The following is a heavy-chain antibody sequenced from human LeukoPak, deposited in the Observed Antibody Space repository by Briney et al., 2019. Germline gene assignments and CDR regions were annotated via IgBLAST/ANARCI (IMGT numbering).Heavy chain of an antibody. D-gene: IGHD1-26*01. J-gene: IGHJ4*02. CDR3: ASQGGVGAAGTFDY. CDR1: GYTFTDYY. Sequence: ASVKVSCKASGYTFTDYYIHWVRQAPGQGLEWMGWINHNSGGTNYAQKFQGRVTMTRDTSTSTAYMELSRLRSDDTAVYYCASQGGVGAAGTFDYWGQGTLVTVSS. CDR2: INHNSGGT. V-gene: IGHV1-2*02.